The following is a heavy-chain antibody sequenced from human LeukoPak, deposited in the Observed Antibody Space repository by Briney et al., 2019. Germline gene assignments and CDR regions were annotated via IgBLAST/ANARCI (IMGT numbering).Heavy chain of an antibody. D-gene: IGHD3-22*01. CDR1: GYTFTSYD. Sequence: GASVKASCKASGYTFTSYDINWVRQATGQGLEWMGWMNPNSGNTGYAQKFQGRVTMTRNTSISTAHMELSSLRSEDTAVYYCARGLGSYDSSPPDYWGQGTLVTVSS. V-gene: IGHV1-8*01. J-gene: IGHJ4*02. CDR2: MNPNSGNT. CDR3: ARGLGSYDSSPPDY.